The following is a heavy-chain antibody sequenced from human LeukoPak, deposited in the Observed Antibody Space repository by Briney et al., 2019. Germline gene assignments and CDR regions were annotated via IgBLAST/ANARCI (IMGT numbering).Heavy chain of an antibody. D-gene: IGHD4-17*01. Sequence: SETLSLTCTVSGGSISSYYWSWIRQPPGKGLEWIGYIYYSGSTNYNPSLKSRVTISVDTSKNQFSLKLSSVTAADTAVYYCARLTTVTTAFRFDPWGQGTLVTVSS. CDR1: GGSISSYY. CDR2: IYYSGST. V-gene: IGHV4-59*01. J-gene: IGHJ5*02. CDR3: ARLTTVTTAFRFDP.